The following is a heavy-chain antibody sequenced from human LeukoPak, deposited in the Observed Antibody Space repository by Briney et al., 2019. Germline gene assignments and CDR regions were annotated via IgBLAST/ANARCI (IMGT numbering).Heavy chain of an antibody. Sequence: GGSLRLSCAASGFTFSSYAMSWVRQAPGKGLEWVSGISWNSGSIGYADSVKGRFTISRDNAKKSLYLQMNSLRAEDTALYYCASRYQLRGALPGGYYYYYMDVWGKGTTVTVSS. CDR2: ISWNSGSI. D-gene: IGHD2-2*01. CDR3: ASRYQLRGALPGGYYYYYMDV. V-gene: IGHV3-9*01. J-gene: IGHJ6*03. CDR1: GFTFSSYA.